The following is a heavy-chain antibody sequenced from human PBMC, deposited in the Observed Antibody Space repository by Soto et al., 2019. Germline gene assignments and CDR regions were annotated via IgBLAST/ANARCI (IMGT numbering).Heavy chain of an antibody. V-gene: IGHV3-7*03. D-gene: IGHD3-9*01. Sequence: GGSLRLSCAASGFTFSSYWMSWVRQAPGKGLEWVANIKQDGSEKYYVDSVKGRFSISRDDSKSVAFLQMNSLKTEDTAMYYYTRDRDFLTGYYSPNSFDYWGQGALVTVSS. J-gene: IGHJ4*02. CDR3: TRDRDFLTGYYSPNSFDY. CDR2: IKQDGSEK. CDR1: GFTFSSYW.